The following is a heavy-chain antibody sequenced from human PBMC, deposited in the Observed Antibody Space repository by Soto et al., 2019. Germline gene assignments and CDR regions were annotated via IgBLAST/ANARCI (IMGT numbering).Heavy chain of an antibody. Sequence: TLSLTCAVYGGSFSAYSWSWIRQPPGKGLEWIGYIYPSGMPFYNPSLRSRVTISIDRSNDQFSLNLKSVTAADTAVYYCARERGGYGLFDSWGQGTLVTVSS. V-gene: IGHV4-30-2*01. CDR1: GGSFSAYS. J-gene: IGHJ4*02. D-gene: IGHD5-18*01. CDR3: ARERGGYGLFDS. CDR2: IYPSGMP.